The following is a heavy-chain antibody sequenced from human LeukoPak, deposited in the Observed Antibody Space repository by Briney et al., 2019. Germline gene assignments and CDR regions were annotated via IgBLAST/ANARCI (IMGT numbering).Heavy chain of an antibody. V-gene: IGHV3-7*01. J-gene: IGHJ2*01. CDR2: VKQDGSEK. Sequence: GGSLRLSCAASGFTFSNYWMNWVRQAPGKGLEWVANVKQDGSEKYYVASVKGRLTISRDNAKNSLYLQMNSLRAEDTAVYYCATRYFDLWGRGTPVTVSS. CDR1: GFTFSNYW. CDR3: ATRYFDL.